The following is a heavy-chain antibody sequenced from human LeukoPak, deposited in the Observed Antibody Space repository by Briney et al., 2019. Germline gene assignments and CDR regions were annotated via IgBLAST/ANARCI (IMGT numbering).Heavy chain of an antibody. V-gene: IGHV3-21*01. CDR2: ISSSSSYI. J-gene: IGHJ5*02. Sequence: GGSLRLSCAASGFTFSSYSMTWVRQAPGKGPEWVSSISSSSSYIYYADSVKGRFTISRDNAKNSLYLQMNSLRAEDTAVYYCASYYDTLDSGRRPGSWFDPWGQGTLVTVSS. D-gene: IGHD3-16*01. CDR1: GFTFSSYS. CDR3: ASYYDTLDSGRRPGSWFDP.